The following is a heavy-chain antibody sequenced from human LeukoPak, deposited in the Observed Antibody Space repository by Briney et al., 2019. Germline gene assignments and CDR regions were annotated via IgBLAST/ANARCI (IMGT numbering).Heavy chain of an antibody. V-gene: IGHV3-30*02. CDR1: GFTFSSYG. D-gene: IGHD1-1*01. CDR2: IRYDGSNK. CDR3: AKEAREYNWNDAYHFDY. J-gene: IGHJ4*02. Sequence: GGSLRLSCAASGFTFSSYGMHWVRQAPGKGLEWVAFIRYDGSNKYYADSVKGRFTISRDNSKNTLYLQMNSLRAEDTAVYYCAKEAREYNWNDAYHFDYWGQGTLVTVSS.